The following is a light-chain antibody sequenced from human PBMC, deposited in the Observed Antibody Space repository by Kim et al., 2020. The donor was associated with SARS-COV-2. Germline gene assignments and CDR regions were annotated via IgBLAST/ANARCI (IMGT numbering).Light chain of an antibody. Sequence: GQSVTIPGTGTGSSVGGYNYVSWYQQHPGRVPKLMIYEVSRRPSGVPDLFSGSKSGNTASLTVSGLQAEDEADYYCSSYTGSSHLVFGGGTQLTVL. CDR2: EVS. CDR3: SSYTGSSHLV. J-gene: IGLJ2*01. CDR1: GSSVGGYNY. V-gene: IGLV2-8*01.